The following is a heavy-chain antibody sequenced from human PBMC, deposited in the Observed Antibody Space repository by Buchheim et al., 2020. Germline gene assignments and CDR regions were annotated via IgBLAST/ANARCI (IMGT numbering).Heavy chain of an antibody. D-gene: IGHD4/OR15-4a*01. V-gene: IGHV3-33*01. Sequence: QVQLVESGGGVVQPGGSLRLSCAASGFTFKTYGMHWVRQAPGKGLEWVAVVWHGGDVKDYAGFVEGRFTVSRDNSQNTLSLQLNSLRVEDTAVYYCARDRGADAPIDYWGQG. CDR3: ARDRGADAPIDY. J-gene: IGHJ4*02. CDR1: GFTFKTYG. CDR2: VWHGGDVK.